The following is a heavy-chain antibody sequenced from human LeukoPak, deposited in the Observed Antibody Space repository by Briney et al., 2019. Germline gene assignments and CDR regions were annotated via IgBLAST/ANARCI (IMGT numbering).Heavy chain of an antibody. CDR2: IKHIGPTT. Sequence: GGSLRLSCAASGFTFNDYYMTWIRQAPGKGLEWVSTIKHIGPTTYYADSVKGRFTISRDNAKNSLFLQMSSLRAEDTAVYYCASTRETGYSSGFDYWGQGTLVTVSS. CDR1: GFTFNDYY. J-gene: IGHJ4*02. V-gene: IGHV3-11*01. D-gene: IGHD6-19*01. CDR3: ASTRETGYSSGFDY.